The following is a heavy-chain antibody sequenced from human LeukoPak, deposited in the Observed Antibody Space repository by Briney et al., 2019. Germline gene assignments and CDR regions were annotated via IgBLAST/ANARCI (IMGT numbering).Heavy chain of an antibody. Sequence: SETLSLTCAVYGGSFSGYYWSWIRQPPGKGLEWIGEINHSGSTYYNPSLKSRVTISVDTSKNQFSLKLSSVTAADTAVYYCARRYSSGWYHSYFDYWGQGTLVTVSS. CDR2: INHSGST. CDR1: GGSFSGYY. CDR3: ARRYSSGWYHSYFDY. V-gene: IGHV4-34*01. D-gene: IGHD6-19*01. J-gene: IGHJ4*02.